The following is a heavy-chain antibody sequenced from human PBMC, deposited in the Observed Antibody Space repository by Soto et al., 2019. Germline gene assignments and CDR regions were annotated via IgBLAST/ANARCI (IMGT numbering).Heavy chain of an antibody. CDR1: GGSISSYY. Sequence: SATLSLTCTVSGGSISSYYWSWIRQPAGKGLEWIGRIYTSGSTNYNPSLKSRVTMSVDTSKNQFSLKLSSVTAADKAVYYCERDGLFDSSSWYVAGYYYYGMDVWGQGTTVTVSS. V-gene: IGHV4-4*07. CDR3: ERDGLFDSSSWYVAGYYYYGMDV. CDR2: IYTSGST. D-gene: IGHD6-13*01. J-gene: IGHJ6*02.